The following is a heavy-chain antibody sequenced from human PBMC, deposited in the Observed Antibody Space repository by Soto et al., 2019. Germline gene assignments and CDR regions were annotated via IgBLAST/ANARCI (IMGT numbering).Heavy chain of an antibody. CDR3: ARSQLARTDYYCYYGMDV. J-gene: IGHJ6*02. CDR1: GFTFSSYA. V-gene: IGHV3-64*01. Sequence: GGSLRLSCAASGFTFSSYAMHWVRQAPGKGLEYVSAISSNGGSTYYANSVKGRFTISRDNSKNTLYLQMGRLRAEDMAVYYCARSQLARTDYYCYYGMDVWGQGTKVTVSS. CDR2: ISSNGGST. D-gene: IGHD2-2*01.